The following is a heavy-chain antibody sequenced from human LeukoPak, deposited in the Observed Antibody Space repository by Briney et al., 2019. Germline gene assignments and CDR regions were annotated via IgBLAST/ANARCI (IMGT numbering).Heavy chain of an antibody. CDR1: GGSINSSSYY. V-gene: IGHV4-39*07. D-gene: IGHD6-13*01. CDR2: ISSSGST. Sequence: SETLSLTCTVSGGSINSSSYYWGWIRQPPGKGLEWIGRISSSGSTNYNPSLKSRVTISVDTSKNQFSLKLSSVTAADTAVYYCARRRAAAGKWFDPWGQGTLVTVSS. J-gene: IGHJ5*02. CDR3: ARRRAAAGKWFDP.